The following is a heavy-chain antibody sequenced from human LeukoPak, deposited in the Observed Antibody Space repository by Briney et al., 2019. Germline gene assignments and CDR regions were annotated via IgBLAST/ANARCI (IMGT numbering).Heavy chain of an antibody. J-gene: IGHJ4*02. V-gene: IGHV3-23*01. D-gene: IGHD3-10*01. CDR2: ISGSGGST. Sequence: GGSXRLSCAASGFTFSSYAMSWVRQATGKGLEWVSAISGSGGSTYYADCVKGRFTISRDNCKNTVYLQMNSLRAEDTAVYYCANGDSYGELLFFYWGQGTLVTVSS. CDR3: ANGDSYGELLFFY. CDR1: GFTFSSYA.